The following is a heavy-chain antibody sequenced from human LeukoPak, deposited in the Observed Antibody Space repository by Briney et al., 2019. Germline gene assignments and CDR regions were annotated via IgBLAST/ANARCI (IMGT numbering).Heavy chain of an antibody. CDR1: GFSFSTYW. CDR2: INPDGRTT. Sequence: AGGSLRLSCVASGFSFSTYWMNWIRQAPGKGLEWVANINPDGRTTNYVDSVKGRFTISRDNAKSSLYLQMNSLRAVDTAVYYCARKRYCSGGSCLKDSYYYYGMDVWGQGTTVTVSS. V-gene: IGHV3-7*01. J-gene: IGHJ6*02. CDR3: ARKRYCSGGSCLKDSYYYYGMDV. D-gene: IGHD2-15*01.